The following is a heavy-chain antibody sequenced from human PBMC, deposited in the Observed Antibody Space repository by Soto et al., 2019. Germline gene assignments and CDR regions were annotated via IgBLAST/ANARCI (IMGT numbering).Heavy chain of an antibody. CDR2: IYYSGST. V-gene: IGHV4-30-4*01. CDR1: GGSISSGDYY. Sequence: QVQLQGSGPGLVKPSQTLSLTCTVSGGSISSGDYYWSWIRQTPGKGLEWIGYIYYSGSTYYNPSLKSRLTISIDPSKTQFSLKLRSVTAADTAVYYCARSTGRYWGQGTLVTVSS. D-gene: IGHD2-21*01. CDR3: ARSTGRY. J-gene: IGHJ4*02.